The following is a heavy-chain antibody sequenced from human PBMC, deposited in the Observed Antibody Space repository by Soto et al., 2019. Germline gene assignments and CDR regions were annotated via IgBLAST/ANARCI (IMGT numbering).Heavy chain of an antibody. J-gene: IGHJ5*02. CDR3: ARDSPILTA. V-gene: IGHV1-18*01. CDR2: ITTYNGDT. Sequence: PSVKVSCKASGYTFTNYGISWVRQAPGQGLEWMGWITTYNGDTNYAQNLQGRVTMTPDTSTSTAYMELKSLRSDDTAVYYCARDSPILTAWGQGTPVTVSS. CDR1: GYTFTNYG. D-gene: IGHD3-9*01.